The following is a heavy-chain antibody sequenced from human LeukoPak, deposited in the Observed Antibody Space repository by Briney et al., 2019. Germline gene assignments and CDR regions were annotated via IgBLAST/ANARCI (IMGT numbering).Heavy chain of an antibody. CDR3: AKLVGTGTTPTDY. Sequence: SETLSLTCAVYGGSFSGYYWSWIRQPPGKGLEWIGEINHSGSTNYNPSLKSRVTISVDTSKNQFSLKLSSVTAADTAVYYCAKLVGTGTTPTDYWGQGTLVTVSS. J-gene: IGHJ4*02. CDR2: INHSGST. CDR1: GGSFSGYY. V-gene: IGHV4-34*01. D-gene: IGHD1-1*01.